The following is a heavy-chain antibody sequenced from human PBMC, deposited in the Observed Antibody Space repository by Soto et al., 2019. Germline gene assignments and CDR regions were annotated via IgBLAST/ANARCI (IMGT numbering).Heavy chain of an antibody. V-gene: IGHV1-2*02. D-gene: IGHD3-10*01. CDR2: INPNSGGT. CDR1: GYTFTGYY. Sequence: ASVKVSCKASGYTFTGYYMHWVRRAPGQGLEWMGWINPNSGGTNYAQKFQGRVTMTRDTSISTAYMELSRLRSDDTAVYYCARDVQGTMVRGVMSFYYGMDVWGQGTTVTVSS. J-gene: IGHJ6*02. CDR3: ARDVQGTMVRGVMSFYYGMDV.